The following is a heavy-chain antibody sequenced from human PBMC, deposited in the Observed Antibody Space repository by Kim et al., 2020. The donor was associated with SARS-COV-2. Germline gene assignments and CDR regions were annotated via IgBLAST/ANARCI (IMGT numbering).Heavy chain of an antibody. V-gene: IGHV1-69*04. Sequence: SVKVSCKASGGTFSSYAISWVRQAPGQGLEXXGRIIPILGIANYAQKFQGRVTXXADXXXSTXXXELXSLRSXXTAVXXCAXXXGAXXVYXXXDY. CDR3: AXXXGAXXVYXXXDY. CDR1: GGTFSSYA. CDR2: IIPILGIA. J-gene: IGHJ4*01. D-gene: IGHD1-26*01.